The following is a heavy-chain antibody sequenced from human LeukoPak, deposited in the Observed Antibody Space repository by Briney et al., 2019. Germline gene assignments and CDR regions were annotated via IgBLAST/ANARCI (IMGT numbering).Heavy chain of an antibody. CDR2: IYYSGST. Sequence: SETLSLTCTVSGGSISSSSYYWGWIRQPPGKGLEWIGSIYYSGSTYYNPSLKSRVTISVDTSKNQFSLKLSSVTAADTAVYHCARHPPLGYCSSTSCSLFDYWGQGTLVTVSS. CDR3: ARHPPLGYCSSTSCSLFDY. J-gene: IGHJ4*02. CDR1: GGSISSSSYY. V-gene: IGHV4-39*01. D-gene: IGHD2-2*01.